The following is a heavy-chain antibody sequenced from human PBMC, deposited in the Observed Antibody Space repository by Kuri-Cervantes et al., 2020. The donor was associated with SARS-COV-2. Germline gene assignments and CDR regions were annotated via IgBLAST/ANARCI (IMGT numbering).Heavy chain of an antibody. CDR2: ISYDGSNN. V-gene: IGHV3-33*01. D-gene: IGHD1-26*01. CDR1: GFTFSSYG. CDR3: ARGSIVGATYYFDY. J-gene: IGHJ4*02. Sequence: GESLKISCAASGFTFSSYGIHWVRQAPGKGLEWVAVISYDGSNNYYADSVKGRFTISRDNSKNTLYLQMNSLRAEDTAVYYCARGSIVGATYYFDYWGQGTLVTVSS.